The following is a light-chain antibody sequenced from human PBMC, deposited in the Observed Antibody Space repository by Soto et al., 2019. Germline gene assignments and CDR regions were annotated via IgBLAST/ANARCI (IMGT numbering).Light chain of an antibody. CDR2: EVN. CDR3: SSYTNINTRACV. J-gene: IGLJ1*01. CDR1: SSDIGGYNF. Sequence: QSVLTQPPSASGSPGQSVTISCTGSSSDIGGYNFVSWYQQYPGKAPKLIIYEVNKRPSGVPDRFSGSKSGSTASLTVSGLQAEDEADYYCSSYTNINTRACVFGTGTKVTVL. V-gene: IGLV2-8*01.